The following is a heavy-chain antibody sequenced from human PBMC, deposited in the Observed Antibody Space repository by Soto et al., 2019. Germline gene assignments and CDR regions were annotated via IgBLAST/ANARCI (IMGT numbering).Heavy chain of an antibody. CDR3: ARSIAAAGTGLDY. CDR2: INPGGGST. CDR1: GYTFTSYY. V-gene: IGHV1-46*01. Sequence: QVQLVQSGAEVKKPGASVKVSCKASGYTFTSYYIHWVRQAPGQGLEWMGIINPGGGSTSYAQKFQGRVTMTRDTSTSTVYMDLSSLRSEDTAVYYCARSIAAAGTGLDYWGQGTLVTVSS. J-gene: IGHJ4*02. D-gene: IGHD6-13*01.